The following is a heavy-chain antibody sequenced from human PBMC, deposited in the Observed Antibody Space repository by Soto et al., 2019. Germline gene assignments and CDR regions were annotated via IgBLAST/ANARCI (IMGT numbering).Heavy chain of an antibody. Sequence: ASVKVSCKASGYTFSSYYMQWVRQAPGQGLEWMGIINPSGGSTSYAQKFQGRVTVTRDTSTSTVYMELSSLRSEDTAVYYCERDRVRAVAGPHDAFDIWGPGTMVTVSS. J-gene: IGHJ3*02. V-gene: IGHV1-46*01. D-gene: IGHD6-19*01. CDR3: ERDRVRAVAGPHDAFDI. CDR1: GYTFSSYY. CDR2: INPSGGST.